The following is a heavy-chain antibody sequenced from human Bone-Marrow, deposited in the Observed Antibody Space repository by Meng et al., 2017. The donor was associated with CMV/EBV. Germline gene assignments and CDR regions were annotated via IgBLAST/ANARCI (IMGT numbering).Heavy chain of an antibody. V-gene: IGHV5-51*01. CDR1: GYSFTTYW. CDR3: ARHFRIAAVPDS. D-gene: IGHD6-13*01. CDR2: IYPGDSDT. Sequence: GESLKISCKGSGYSFTTYWIAWVRQMPGKGLEWMGIIYPGDSDTRYSPSFQGQVTISVDKSIRTAYLQWSSLKASDTAVYYCARHFRIAAVPDSWGQGNLVTVSS. J-gene: IGHJ5*02.